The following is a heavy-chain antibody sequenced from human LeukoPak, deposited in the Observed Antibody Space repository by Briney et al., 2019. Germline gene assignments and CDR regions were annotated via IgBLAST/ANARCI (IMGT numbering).Heavy chain of an antibody. D-gene: IGHD6-13*01. CDR3: ATTGHSSSWYSHY. Sequence: GGSLRLSCAASGFTFNSYAMSWVRQAPGKGLEWVSIISASGGSTYYADSVKGRFTISRDNSKNTLYLQMNSLRAEDTAVYYCATTGHSSSWYSHYWGQGTLVTVSS. V-gene: IGHV3-23*01. J-gene: IGHJ4*02. CDR1: GFTFNSYA. CDR2: ISASGGST.